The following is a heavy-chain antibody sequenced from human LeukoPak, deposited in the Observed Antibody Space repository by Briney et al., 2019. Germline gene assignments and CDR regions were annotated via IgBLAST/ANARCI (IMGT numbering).Heavy chain of an antibody. Sequence: GGSLRLSCAASGFTVSSNYMSWVRQAPGKGLEWVSVIYSDGSTYYADYVKGRFTISRDNSKNTLYLQMNSLRAEDTAVYYCARDQNDILTGRSNWFDPWGQGTLVTVSS. J-gene: IGHJ5*02. D-gene: IGHD3-9*01. CDR1: GFTVSSNY. V-gene: IGHV3-66*01. CDR3: ARDQNDILTGRSNWFDP. CDR2: IYSDGST.